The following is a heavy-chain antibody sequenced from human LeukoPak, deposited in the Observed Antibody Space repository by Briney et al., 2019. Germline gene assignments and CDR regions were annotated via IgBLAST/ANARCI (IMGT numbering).Heavy chain of an antibody. CDR2: IYASGST. CDR1: GGSISSYY. D-gene: IGHD3-9*01. J-gene: IGHJ6*03. Sequence: SETLSLTCTVSGGSISSYYWSWIRQPAGKGLEWIGRIYASGSTNYNPSLKSRVTMSVDTSKNQFSLKLSSVTAADTAVYYCARASESGDWLYYYYYYMDVWGKGTTVTISS. CDR3: ARASESGDWLYYYYYYMDV. V-gene: IGHV4-4*07.